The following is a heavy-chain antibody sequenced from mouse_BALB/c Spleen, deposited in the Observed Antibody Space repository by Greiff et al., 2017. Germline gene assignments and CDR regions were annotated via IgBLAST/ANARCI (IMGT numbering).Heavy chain of an antibody. Sequence: QVQLQQSGAELVRPGTSVKVSCKASGYAFTNYLIEWVKQRPGQGLEWIGVINPGSGGTNYNEKFKGKATLTADKSSSTAYMQLSSLTSDDSAVYFCARSWDYDGFAYWGQGTLVTVSA. CDR2: INPGSGGT. CDR1: GYAFTNYL. V-gene: IGHV1-54*03. CDR3: ARSWDYDGFAY. J-gene: IGHJ3*01. D-gene: IGHD2-4*01.